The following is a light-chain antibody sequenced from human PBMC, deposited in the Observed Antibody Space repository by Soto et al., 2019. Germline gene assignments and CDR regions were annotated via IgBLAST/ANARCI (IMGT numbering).Light chain of an antibody. Sequence: EIVLTQSPGTLSLSPGERATLSCRASQSVSSSYLGWYQQKPGQAPRLLIYGTSTRATGIPDRFSGSGSGTDFTLTIIRLEPEDFAVYYCQLYGSSLQKTFGQGTKVEIK. J-gene: IGKJ1*01. V-gene: IGKV3-20*01. CDR2: GTS. CDR3: QLYGSSLQKT. CDR1: QSVSSSY.